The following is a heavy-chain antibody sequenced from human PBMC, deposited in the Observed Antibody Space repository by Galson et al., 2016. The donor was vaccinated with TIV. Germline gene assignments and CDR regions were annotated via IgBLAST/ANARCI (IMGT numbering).Heavy chain of an antibody. D-gene: IGHD3-22*01. Sequence: SVKVSCKASGYTFVGHYIHWVRQAPGQGLEWMGWINPNSGGTEYPQTFQGRVTMTKDPSTNTAYLELSSLRSDDTAVYYCAREGYSDSSGYYFTYYYYGMDGWGHGTTVIVSS. J-gene: IGHJ6*02. V-gene: IGHV1-2*02. CDR3: AREGYSDSSGYYFTYYYYGMDG. CDR1: GYTFVGHY. CDR2: INPNSGGT.